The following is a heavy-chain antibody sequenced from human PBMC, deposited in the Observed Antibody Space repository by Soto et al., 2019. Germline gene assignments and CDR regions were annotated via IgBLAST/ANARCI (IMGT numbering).Heavy chain of an antibody. CDR1: GGSFSGYY. CDR3: ARGHQWLRAGIDY. J-gene: IGHJ4*02. D-gene: IGHD6-19*01. V-gene: IGHV4-34*01. CDR2: INHSGST. Sequence: PSETLSLTCAVYGGSFSGYYWSWIRQPPGKGLEWIGEINHSGSTNYNPSLKSRVTISVDTSKNQFSLKLSSVTAADTAVYYCARGHQWLRAGIDYWGQGTLVTVSS.